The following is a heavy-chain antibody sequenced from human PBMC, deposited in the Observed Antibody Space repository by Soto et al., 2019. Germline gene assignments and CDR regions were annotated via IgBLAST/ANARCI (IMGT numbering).Heavy chain of an antibody. CDR3: AREDYEGGWN. Sequence: EVHLVASGGRLVKTGGSLRLSCAASGFTFSGYEMTWVRQDPGKGLEWIAYISNRGTTIHYADFVRGRFIISRDNGKKSLYLHMRRQRVEDTVVYYCAREDYEGGWNWGQGTLVTVSS. CDR1: GFTFSGYE. V-gene: IGHV3-48*03. D-gene: IGHD4-17*01. CDR2: ISNRGTTI. J-gene: IGHJ4*02.